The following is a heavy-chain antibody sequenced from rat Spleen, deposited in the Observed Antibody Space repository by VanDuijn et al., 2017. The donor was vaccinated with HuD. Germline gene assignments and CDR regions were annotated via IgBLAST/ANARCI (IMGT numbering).Heavy chain of an antibody. CDR1: GHSISSSYR. CDR3: ARSEGTHYYLPFAD. Sequence: EVQLQESGPGLVKPSQSLSLTCSVTGHSISSSYRWNWIRRFPGSKLEWMGYINSAGTTVYNPSLKSRISISRDTSKNQFFLQVNSGTPEDAATYYCARSEGTHYYLPFADWGQGTLVTVSS. J-gene: IGHJ3*01. V-gene: IGHV3-3*01. D-gene: IGHD1-12*02. CDR2: INSAGTT.